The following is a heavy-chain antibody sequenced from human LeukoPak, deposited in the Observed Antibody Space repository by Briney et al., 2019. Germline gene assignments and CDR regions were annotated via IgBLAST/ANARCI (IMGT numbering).Heavy chain of an antibody. Sequence: PSETLSLTCTVSGGSISSYYWSWIRQPPGKGLEWIGYIYYSGSTNYNPSLKSRVTISVDTSKNQFSLKLSSVTAADTAVYYCARSLGELSPFDYWGQGTLVTVSS. V-gene: IGHV4-59*08. CDR3: ARSLGELSPFDY. CDR1: GGSISSYY. D-gene: IGHD3-16*02. J-gene: IGHJ4*02. CDR2: IYYSGST.